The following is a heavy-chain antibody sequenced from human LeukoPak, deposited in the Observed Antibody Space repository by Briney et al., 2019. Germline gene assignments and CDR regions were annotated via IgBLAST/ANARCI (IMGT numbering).Heavy chain of an antibody. D-gene: IGHD2-15*01. CDR3: AKRGVVIRAVLVVGFHKEAYYFDY. Sequence: GGSLRLSCVVSGITLSNYGMSWVRQAPGKGLEWVAGISDRGGSTNYADSVKGRFTISRDNPKNTLYLQMNSLRSEDTAVYFCAKRGVVIRAVLVVGFHKEAYYFDYWGQGARVTVTS. CDR2: ISDRGGST. J-gene: IGHJ4*02. CDR1: GITLSNYG. V-gene: IGHV3-23*01.